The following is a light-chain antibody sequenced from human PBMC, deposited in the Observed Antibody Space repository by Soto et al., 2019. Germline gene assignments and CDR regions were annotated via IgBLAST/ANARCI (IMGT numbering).Light chain of an antibody. CDR1: QSLLYSSSNKNY. V-gene: IGKV4-1*01. J-gene: IGKJ2*01. CDR3: QGYYGGPPYT. Sequence: DIVMTQSPDSLAVSLGERATINCKSSQSLLYSSSNKNYLAWYQQKPGQPPKLLIYWASTRESGVPDRFSGSGSGTDFAFTIGSLQAEDVAVFFCQGYYGGPPYTFGQGTKLEIK. CDR2: WAS.